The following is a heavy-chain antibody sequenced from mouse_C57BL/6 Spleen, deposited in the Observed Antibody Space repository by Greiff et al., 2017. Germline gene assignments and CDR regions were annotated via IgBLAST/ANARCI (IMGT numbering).Heavy chain of an antibody. Sequence: QVQLQQPGAELVRPGSSVKLSCKASGYTFTSYWMHWVKQRPIQGLEWIGNIDPSDSETHYNQKFKDKATLTVDKSSSTAYMQLSSLTSEDSAVYYCARSVLTGTGHWYFDVWGTGTTVTVSS. CDR1: GYTFTSYW. J-gene: IGHJ1*03. V-gene: IGHV1-52*01. CDR3: ARSVLTGTGHWYFDV. D-gene: IGHD4-1*01. CDR2: IDPSDSET.